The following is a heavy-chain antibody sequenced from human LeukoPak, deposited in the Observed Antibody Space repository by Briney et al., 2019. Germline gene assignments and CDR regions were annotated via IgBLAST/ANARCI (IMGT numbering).Heavy chain of an antibody. CDR2: ISAYNGNT. D-gene: IGHD3-3*01. CDR3: ARDITIFGSLDYYYYGMDV. CDR1: GYTFTSYG. Sequence: GASVKVSCKASGYTFTSYGISWVRQAPGQGLEWMGWISAYNGNTNYAQKFQGRVTMTRDTSISTAYMELSRLRSDDTAVYYCARDITIFGSLDYYYYGMDVWGQGTTVTVSS. J-gene: IGHJ6*02. V-gene: IGHV1-18*01.